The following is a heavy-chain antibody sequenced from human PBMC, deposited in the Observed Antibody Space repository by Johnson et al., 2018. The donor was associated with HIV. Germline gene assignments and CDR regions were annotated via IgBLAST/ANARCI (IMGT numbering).Heavy chain of an antibody. V-gene: IGHV3-30*04. J-gene: IGHJ3*02. CDR3: ARVRTGDSSGYHDAFDI. CDR1: GFPFSTYA. Sequence: QVQLVESGGGLVQPGGSLRLSCAASGFPFSTYAVHWVRQAPGKGLEWVAVISYDGSNKYYADSVKGRFTISRDNASNSMYLQMNSLRVEDTALYYCARVRTGDSSGYHDAFDIWGQGTMVIVSS. D-gene: IGHD3-22*01. CDR2: ISYDGSNK.